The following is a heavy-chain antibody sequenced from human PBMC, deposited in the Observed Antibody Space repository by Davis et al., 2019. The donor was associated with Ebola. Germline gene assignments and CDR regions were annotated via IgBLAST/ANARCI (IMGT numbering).Heavy chain of an antibody. CDR3: ARDAYGCSSTSCYYYYGMDV. CDR1: GFTFSDYY. Sequence: PGGSLRLSCAASGFTFSDYYMSWIRQAPGKGLEWVAVTSDDESRKFYADSVKGRFTISRDNAKNTLYLQMNSLRAEDTAVYYCARDAYGCSSTSCYYYYGMDVWGQGTTVTVSS. CDR2: TSDDESRK. D-gene: IGHD2-2*01. J-gene: IGHJ6*02. V-gene: IGHV3-30-3*01.